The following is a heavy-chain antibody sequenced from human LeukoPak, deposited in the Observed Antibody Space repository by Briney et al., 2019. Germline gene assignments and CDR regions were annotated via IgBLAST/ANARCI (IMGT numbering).Heavy chain of an antibody. D-gene: IGHD4-23*01. Sequence: GGSLRLSCAASGFTFTNCDMTWVRQPPGKGLEWVSSIGRSDGSTYYADSVKGRFTISRDNSKNTLYLEMNSLRAEDTALYYCATNYGGHFDYWGQGTLVTVSS. J-gene: IGHJ4*02. V-gene: IGHV3-23*01. CDR2: IGRSDGST. CDR1: GFTFTNCD. CDR3: ATNYGGHFDY.